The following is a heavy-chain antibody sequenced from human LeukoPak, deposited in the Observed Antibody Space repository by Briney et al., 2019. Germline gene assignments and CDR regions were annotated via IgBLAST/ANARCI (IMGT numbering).Heavy chain of an antibody. V-gene: IGHV3-23*01. CDR3: ATYRQVQVPFEC. CDR1: GFTFSTFA. Sequence: GGSLRLSCAASGFTFSTFAMIWVRQPPGKGLEWVSSIFPSGGEIHYADSVKGRFTISRDNSKSTLSLQMNSLRAEDAAIYYCATYRQVQVPFECWGQGTLVTVSS. D-gene: IGHD5-18*01. J-gene: IGHJ4*02. CDR2: IFPSGGEI.